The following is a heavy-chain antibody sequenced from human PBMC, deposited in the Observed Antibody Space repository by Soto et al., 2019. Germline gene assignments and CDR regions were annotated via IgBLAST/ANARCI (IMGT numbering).Heavy chain of an antibody. CDR1: GGSISSYY. D-gene: IGHD5-12*01. CDR2: IYYSGST. Sequence: ETLSLTCTVSGGSISSYYWSWIRQPPGKGLEWIGYIYYSGSTNYNPSLKSRVTISVDTSKNQFSLKLSSVTAADTAVYYCAGGRRVEMATIPYYFDYWGQGTLVTVSS. J-gene: IGHJ4*02. V-gene: IGHV4-59*01. CDR3: AGGRRVEMATIPYYFDY.